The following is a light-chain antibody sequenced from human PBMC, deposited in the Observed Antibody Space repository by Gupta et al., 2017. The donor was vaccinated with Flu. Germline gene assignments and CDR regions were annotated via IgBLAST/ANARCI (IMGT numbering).Light chain of an antibody. CDR2: AAS. CDR1: QSISSY. J-gene: IGKJ2*01. V-gene: IGKV1-39*01. CDR3: QHSYGTPLT. Sequence: RVTSACRASQSISSYLNGYQQKPGTAPKLLIYAASSLQSGVPSRFSGSGSGTDFTLTISSLQPEDFATYYCQHSYGTPLTFGQGTKLAIK.